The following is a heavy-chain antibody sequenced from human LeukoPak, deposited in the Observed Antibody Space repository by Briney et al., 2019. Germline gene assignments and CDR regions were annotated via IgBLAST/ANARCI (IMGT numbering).Heavy chain of an antibody. CDR2: IYHSGST. CDR1: GYSISSGYY. J-gene: IGHJ3*02. D-gene: IGHD4-17*01. V-gene: IGHV4-38-2*02. CDR3: ASPIMTTVTTSSNAFDI. Sequence: PSETLSLTCTVFGYSISSGYYWGWIRQPPGKGLEWIGSIYHSGSTYYNPSLKSRVTISVDTSKNQFSLKLSSVTAADTAVYYCASPIMTTVTTSSNAFDIWGQGTMVTVSS.